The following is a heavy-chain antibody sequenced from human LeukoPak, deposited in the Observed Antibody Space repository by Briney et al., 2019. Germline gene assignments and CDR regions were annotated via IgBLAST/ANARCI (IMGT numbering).Heavy chain of an antibody. J-gene: IGHJ4*02. Sequence: GGSLRLSCAASGFTFSSYWMHWVRQAPGKGLVWVSVIKSDGSGTAYADSVKGRFTISRDNAKNTVYLQMNSLRDEDTAVYYCAKDYFGSLEYWGQGTLVTVSS. V-gene: IGHV3-74*03. D-gene: IGHD2/OR15-2a*01. CDR2: IKSDGSGT. CDR3: AKDYFGSLEY. CDR1: GFTFSSYW.